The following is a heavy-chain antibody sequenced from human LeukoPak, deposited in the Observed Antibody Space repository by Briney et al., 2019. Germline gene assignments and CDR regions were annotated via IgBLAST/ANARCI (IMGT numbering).Heavy chain of an antibody. CDR3: ARVRQNWFDP. D-gene: IGHD6-6*01. Sequence: SETLSLTCTVSGYSISSGYYWGWIRQPPGKGLEWIGSIYHSGSTYYNPSLKSRVTISVDTSKNQFSLKLSSVTAADTAVYYCARVRQNWFDPWGQGTLVTVSS. J-gene: IGHJ5*02. CDR2: IYHSGST. CDR1: GYSISSGYY. V-gene: IGHV4-38-2*02.